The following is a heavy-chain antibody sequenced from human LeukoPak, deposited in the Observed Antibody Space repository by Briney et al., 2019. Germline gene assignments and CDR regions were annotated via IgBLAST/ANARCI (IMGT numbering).Heavy chain of an antibody. CDR2: IYYSGST. Sequence: SETLSLTCTVSGGSISSSSYYWGWIRQPPGKGLEWIGSIYYSGSTYYNPSLKSRVTISVDASKNQFSLKLSSVTAADTAVYYCARQRYYYDSSGYYSHYFDYWGQGPLVTVSS. CDR1: GGSISSSSYY. D-gene: IGHD3-22*01. J-gene: IGHJ4*02. V-gene: IGHV4-39*01. CDR3: ARQRYYYDSSGYYSHYFDY.